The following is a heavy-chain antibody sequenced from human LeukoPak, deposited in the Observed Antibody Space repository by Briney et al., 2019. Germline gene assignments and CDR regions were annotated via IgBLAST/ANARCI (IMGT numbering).Heavy chain of an antibody. V-gene: IGHV4-59*01. D-gene: IGHD6-13*01. CDR2: IYYSGST. J-gene: IGHJ6*02. CDR1: GGSISSYY. CDR3: ARTLIAAAGTGYYYYGMDV. Sequence: KPSETLSLTCIVSGGSISSYYWSWIRQPPGKGLEWIGYIYYSGSTNYNPSLKSRVTISVDTSKNQISLKLSSVTAADTAVYYCARTLIAAAGTGYYYYGMDVWGQGTTVTVSS.